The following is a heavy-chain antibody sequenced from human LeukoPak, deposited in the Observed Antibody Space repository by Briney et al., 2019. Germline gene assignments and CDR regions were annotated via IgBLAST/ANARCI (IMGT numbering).Heavy chain of an antibody. V-gene: IGHV4-34*01. CDR1: GGSFSGYY. CDR3: ARGEHRTAMDY. J-gene: IGHJ4*02. D-gene: IGHD5-18*01. CDR2: INHSGST. Sequence: SETLSLTCAVYGGSFSGYYWSWIRQPPGKGLEWIGEINHSGSTNYNPSLKSRVTISVDTSKNQFSLKLSSVTAADTAVYYCARGEHRTAMDYWGQGTLVTVSS.